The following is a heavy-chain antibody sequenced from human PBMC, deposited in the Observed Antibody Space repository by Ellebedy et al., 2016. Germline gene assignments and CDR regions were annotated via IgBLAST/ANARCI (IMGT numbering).Heavy chain of an antibody. CDR1: GYTITSYG. V-gene: IGHV1-18*01. CDR3: ARAGLVGDYAPYFYYGMDV. D-gene: IGHD4-17*01. CDR2: ISPKNDNT. J-gene: IGHJ6*02. Sequence: ASVKVSCXASGYTITSYGISWVRQAPGQGLEWMGGISPKNDNTRYVQKLQGRVTMTTDTSTNTAYMELRSLRSDDTAVYYCARAGLVGDYAPYFYYGMDVWGQGTTVSVSS.